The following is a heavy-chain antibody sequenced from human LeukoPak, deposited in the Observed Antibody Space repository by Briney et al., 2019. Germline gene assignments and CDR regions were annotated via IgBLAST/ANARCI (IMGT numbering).Heavy chain of an antibody. CDR3: ERNIGYDSSGYYNP. CDR1: GYTFTSYG. Sequence: ASVKVSCKASGYTFTSYGISWVRQAPGQGLEWMGWISAYNGNTNYAQKLQGRVTMTTDTSTSTAYMELRSLRSDDTAVYYCERNIGYDSSGYYNPWGQGTLVTVSS. CDR2: ISAYNGNT. V-gene: IGHV1-18*01. J-gene: IGHJ5*02. D-gene: IGHD3-22*01.